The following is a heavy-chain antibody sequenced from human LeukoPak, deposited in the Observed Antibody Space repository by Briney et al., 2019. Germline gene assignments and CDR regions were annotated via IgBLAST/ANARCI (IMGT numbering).Heavy chain of an antibody. CDR2: IWYDGSNK. V-gene: IGHV3-33*06. CDR3: AKGSPDYLDY. J-gene: IGHJ4*02. CDR1: GFTFSSYG. Sequence: GGSLRLSCAASGFTFSSYGMHWVRQAPGKGLEWMAVIWYDGSNKYYADSVKGRFTISRDNSKNTLYLQMNSLRAEDTAVYYCAKGSPDYLDYWGQGTLVTVSS.